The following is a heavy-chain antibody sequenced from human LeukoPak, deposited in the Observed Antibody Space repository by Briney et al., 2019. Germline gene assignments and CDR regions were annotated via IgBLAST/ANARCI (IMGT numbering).Heavy chain of an antibody. Sequence: TSETLSLTCAVYGGSFSGYYWSWIRQPPGKGLEWIGEINHSGSTNYNPSLKSRVTISVDTSKNQFSLKLSSVTAADTAVYYCARVGSSTSRYYFDYWGQGTLVTVSS. V-gene: IGHV4-34*09. CDR2: INHSGST. D-gene: IGHD2-2*01. J-gene: IGHJ4*02. CDR1: GGSFSGYY. CDR3: ARVGSSTSRYYFDY.